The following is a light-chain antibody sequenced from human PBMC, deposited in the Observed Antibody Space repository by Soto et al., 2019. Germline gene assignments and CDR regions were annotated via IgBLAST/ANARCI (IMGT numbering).Light chain of an antibody. V-gene: IGKV1-27*01. CDR1: QGISNF. J-gene: IGKJ3*01. CDR2: AAF. CDR3: QKYYSAPFT. Sequence: DIQMTQSPSSLSASVGDRVTITCRPSQGISNFLAWYQQKPGRVPNLLIYAAFTLQSGVSSRFSGSGTGTDFTLTISNLQPEDAATYYCQKYYSAPFTFGPGTKVEIK.